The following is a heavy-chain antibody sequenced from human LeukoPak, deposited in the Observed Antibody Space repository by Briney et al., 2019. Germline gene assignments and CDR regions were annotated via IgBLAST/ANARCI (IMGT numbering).Heavy chain of an antibody. CDR1: GFTFSSYE. CDR3: ARERVVHRGYFDL. V-gene: IGHV3-48*03. D-gene: IGHD1-1*01. J-gene: IGHJ2*01. CDR2: ISSSGSTI. Sequence: PGGSLRLSCAASGFTFSSYEMNWARQAPGKGLEWVSHISSSGSTIYYADSVKGRFTISRDNAKDSLYLQMNSLRAEDTAVYYCARERVVHRGYFDLWGRGTLVTVSS.